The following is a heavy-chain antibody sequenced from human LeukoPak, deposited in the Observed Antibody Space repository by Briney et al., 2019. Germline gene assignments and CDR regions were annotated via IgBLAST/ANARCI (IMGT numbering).Heavy chain of an antibody. CDR2: FDPEDGET. J-gene: IGHJ4*02. D-gene: IGHD3-10*01. CDR1: GYTLTELS. V-gene: IGHV1-24*01. CDR3: ARKNAGVLLWFGELIY. Sequence: ASVKVSCKVSGYTLTELSMHWVRQAPGKGLEWMGGFDPEDGETIYAQKFQGRVTMAEDTSTDTAYMELSSLRSEDTAVYYCARKNAGVLLWFGELIYWGQGTLVTVSS.